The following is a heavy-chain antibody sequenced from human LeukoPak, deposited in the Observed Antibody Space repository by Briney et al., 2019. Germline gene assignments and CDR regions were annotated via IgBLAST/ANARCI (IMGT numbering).Heavy chain of an antibody. CDR2: IYYSGST. CDR1: GGSISSSSYY. D-gene: IGHD6-19*01. Sequence: SETLSLTCTVSGGSISSSSYYWGWIRQPPGKGLEWIGSIYYSGSTYYNPSLKSRVTISVDTSKNQFSLKLSSVTAADTVVYYCARQGIAVAGLDYWGQGTLVTVSS. J-gene: IGHJ4*02. CDR3: ARQGIAVAGLDY. V-gene: IGHV4-39*01.